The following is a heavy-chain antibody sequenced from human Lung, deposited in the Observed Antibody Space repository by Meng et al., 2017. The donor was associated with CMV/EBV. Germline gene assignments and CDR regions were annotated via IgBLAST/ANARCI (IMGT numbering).Heavy chain of an antibody. V-gene: IGHV3-30-3*01. CDR1: GFTFRSYA. Sequence: QVQLVESGGGGVQPGRSLRLSGAASGFTFRSYAMHWVRQAPGKGLEWVAVISYDGSNKYYADSVKGRFTISRDNSKNTLYLQMNSLRAEDTAVYYCARGQWHSLDYWGQGTLVTFSS. CDR3: ARGQWHSLDY. CDR2: ISYDGSNK. J-gene: IGHJ4*02. D-gene: IGHD6-19*01.